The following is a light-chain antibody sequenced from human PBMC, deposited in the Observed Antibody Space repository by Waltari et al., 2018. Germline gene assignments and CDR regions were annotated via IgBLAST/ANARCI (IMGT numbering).Light chain of an antibody. CDR1: QSITTY. J-gene: IGKJ3*01. CDR3: QQTYSTPPFT. CDR2: GAS. Sequence: DIQMTQSPSSLSASVGARVTITCRASQSITTYLNWYQQKPGKAPNLLIYGASSLQSGVPSRFSASGSGTDFTLTISSLQPEDFATYYCQQTYSTPPFTFGPGTKVDI. V-gene: IGKV1-39*01.